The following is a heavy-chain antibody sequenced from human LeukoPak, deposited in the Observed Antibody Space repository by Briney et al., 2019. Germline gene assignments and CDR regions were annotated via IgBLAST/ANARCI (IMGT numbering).Heavy chain of an antibody. CDR2: INPNSGGT. J-gene: IGHJ6*03. D-gene: IGHD3-16*02. CDR1: GYTFTGYY. Sequence: ASVKVSCKASGYTFTGYYMHWVRQAPGQGLEWMGWINPNSGGTNYAQKFQGRVTMTRDTSISTAYMELSRLRSDDTAVYYCAKNTISGGHYQYYMDVWGKGTTVTVSS. CDR3: AKNTISGGHYQYYMDV. V-gene: IGHV1-2*02.